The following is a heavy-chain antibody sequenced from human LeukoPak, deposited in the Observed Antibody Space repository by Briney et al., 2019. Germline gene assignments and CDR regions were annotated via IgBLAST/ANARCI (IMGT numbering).Heavy chain of an antibody. J-gene: IGHJ3*02. CDR1: GYTLTELS. V-gene: IGHV1-24*01. CDR3: ATWRLSGSYSVDAFDI. Sequence: ASVKVSCKVSGYTLTELSMHWVRQAPGKGLEWMGGFDPEDGETIYAQKFQGRVTMTEDTSTDTAYMELSSLRSEDTAVYYCATWRLSGSYSVDAFDIWGQGTMVTVSS. D-gene: IGHD1-26*01. CDR2: FDPEDGET.